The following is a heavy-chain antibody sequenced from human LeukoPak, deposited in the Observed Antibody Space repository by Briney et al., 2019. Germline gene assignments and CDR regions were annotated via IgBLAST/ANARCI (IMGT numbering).Heavy chain of an antibody. V-gene: IGHV1-46*01. J-gene: IGHJ6*02. D-gene: IGHD6-13*01. CDR2: INPSAGST. CDR3: ARSPQVGTQQLVQTNHYYYYYGMDV. CDR1: GYTFTSYY. Sequence: ASLKVSCKASGYTFTSYYMHWVRQAPGQGLEWMGLINPSAGSTSYAQNFQGRITVTRDTSTSTVYMELSSLRSEDTAVYYCARSPQVGTQQLVQTNHYYYYYGMDVWGQGTTVTVSS.